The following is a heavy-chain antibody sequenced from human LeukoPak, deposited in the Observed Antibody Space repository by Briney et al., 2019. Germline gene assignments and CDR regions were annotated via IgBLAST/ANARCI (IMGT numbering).Heavy chain of an antibody. J-gene: IGHJ4*02. V-gene: IGHV3-30-3*01. D-gene: IGHD3-10*01. CDR2: ISYDGSNK. CDR1: GFTFSSYA. CDR3: ARGAFNYYGSGSYYNH. Sequence: GRSLRLSCAASGFTFSSYAMHWVRQAPGKGLEWVAVISYDGSNKYYADSVKGRFTISRDNSKNTLYLQMNSLRAEDTAVYYCARGAFNYYGSGSYYNHWGQGTLVTVSS.